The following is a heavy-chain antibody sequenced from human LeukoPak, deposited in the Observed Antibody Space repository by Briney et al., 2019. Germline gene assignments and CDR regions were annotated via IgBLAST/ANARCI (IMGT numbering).Heavy chain of an antibody. CDR1: GGTFSSYA. D-gene: IGHD5-12*01. Sequence: SVKVSCKASGGTFSSYAISWVRQAPGQGLEWMGGIIPIFGTANYAQKFQGRVTITADESTSTAYMELSSLRSEDTAVYYCAREASGYDSFDYWGQGTLVTVSS. CDR3: AREASGYDSFDY. J-gene: IGHJ4*02. CDR2: IIPIFGTA. V-gene: IGHV1-69*13.